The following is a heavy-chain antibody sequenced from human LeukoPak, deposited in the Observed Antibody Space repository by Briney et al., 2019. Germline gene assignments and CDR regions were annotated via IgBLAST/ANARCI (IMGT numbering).Heavy chain of an antibody. CDR3: AKDLRAAGQLFDY. CDR1: GFTFSSYA. CDR2: ISGSGGST. D-gene: IGHD6-13*01. J-gene: IGHJ4*02. V-gene: IGHV3-23*01. Sequence: GGSLRLSCAASGFTFSSYAMSWVRQATGKGLEWVSAISGSGGSTYYADSVKGRFTISRDNSKNTLYLQMNSLRAEDTAVYYCAKDLRAAGQLFDYWGQGTLVTVSS.